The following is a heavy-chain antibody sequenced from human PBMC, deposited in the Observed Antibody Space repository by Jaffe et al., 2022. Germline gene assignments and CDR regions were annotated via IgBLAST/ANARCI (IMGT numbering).Heavy chain of an antibody. CDR2: IYPGDSNT. J-gene: IGHJ4*02. Sequence: EVQLVQSGAEVKKPGESLKISCKGSGYSFTNYWIGWVRQMPGKGLEWMGIIYPGDSNTRYSPSFQSRVTISADKSISTAYLQWSSLKASDTAMYYCVSGSCSGGSCYWYYFDSWGQGTLVTVSS. CDR3: VSGSCSGGSCYWYYFDS. CDR1: GYSFTNYW. V-gene: IGHV5-51*03. D-gene: IGHD2-15*01.